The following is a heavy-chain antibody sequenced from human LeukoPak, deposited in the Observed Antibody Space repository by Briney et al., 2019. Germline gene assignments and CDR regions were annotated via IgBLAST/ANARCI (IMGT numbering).Heavy chain of an antibody. CDR2: IFHSGST. Sequence: SETLSLTCAVSSGSIFSSNWWSWVRQPPGKGLEWIGQIFHSGSTSYSPSLKSRVTISVVKSKNQFSLRLTSVTAADTAVYYCARSPTKRVPEDYWGQGTLVTVSS. V-gene: IGHV4-4*02. CDR3: ARSPTKRVPEDY. CDR1: SGSIFSSNW. D-gene: IGHD2-2*01. J-gene: IGHJ4*02.